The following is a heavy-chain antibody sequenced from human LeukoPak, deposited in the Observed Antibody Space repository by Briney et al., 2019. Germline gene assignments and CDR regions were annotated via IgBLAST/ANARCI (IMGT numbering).Heavy chain of an antibody. J-gene: IGHJ4*02. CDR1: GFTFGDYA. V-gene: IGHV3-23*01. Sequence: GGSLRLSCEASGFTFGDYAMTWVRQTPGKGLGWVSGISAGGHDTNYADSVKGRFTISRDNSRGTVYLQMDSLRADDTGFYFCARDFRLGGTTGWINWGQGTLVIVSS. D-gene: IGHD1/OR15-1a*01. CDR3: ARDFRLGGTTGWIN. CDR2: ISAGGHDT.